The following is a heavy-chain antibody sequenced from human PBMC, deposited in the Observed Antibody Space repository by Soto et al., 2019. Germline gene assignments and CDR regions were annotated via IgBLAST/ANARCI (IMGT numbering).Heavy chain of an antibody. V-gene: IGHV3-33*01. CDR2: IWYGGSNK. J-gene: IGHJ6*03. CDR3: ARDWNYYGSGSYYNGNYYYYMDV. Sequence: QVQLVESGGGVVQPGRSLRLSCAASGFTFSSYGMHWVRQAPGKGLEWVAVIWYGGSNKYYADSVKGRFTISRDNSKNTLYLQMNSLRAEDTAVYYCARDWNYYGSGSYYNGNYYYYMDVWGKGTTVTVSS. CDR1: GFTFSSYG. D-gene: IGHD3-10*01.